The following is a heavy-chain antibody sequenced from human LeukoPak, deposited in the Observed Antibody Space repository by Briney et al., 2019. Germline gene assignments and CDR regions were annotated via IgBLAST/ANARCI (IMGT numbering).Heavy chain of an antibody. V-gene: IGHV3-30*04. Sequence: GGSLRLSCAASGFTFSSYAMHWVRQAPGKGLEWVAVISYDGSNKYYADSVKGRFTISRDNSKNTLYLQMNSLRAEDTAVYYCAREGGGPYDILTGYYTHAFDIWGQGTMVTVSS. CDR1: GFTFSSYA. D-gene: IGHD3-9*01. CDR3: AREGGGPYDILTGYYTHAFDI. CDR2: ISYDGSNK. J-gene: IGHJ3*02.